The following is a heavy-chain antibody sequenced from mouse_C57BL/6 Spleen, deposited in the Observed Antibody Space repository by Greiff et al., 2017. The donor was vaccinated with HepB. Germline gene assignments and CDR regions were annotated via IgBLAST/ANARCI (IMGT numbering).Heavy chain of an antibody. Sequence: VQLQQPGAELVKPGASVKLSCKASGYTFTSYWMHWVKQRPGQGLEWIGMIHPNSGSTNYNEKFKSKATLTVDKSSSTAYMQLSSLTSEDSAVYYCARSYYGSSYVWYFDVWGTGATVTVSS. J-gene: IGHJ1*03. CDR1: GYTFTSYW. CDR2: IHPNSGST. CDR3: ARSYYGSSYVWYFDV. D-gene: IGHD1-1*01. V-gene: IGHV1-64*01.